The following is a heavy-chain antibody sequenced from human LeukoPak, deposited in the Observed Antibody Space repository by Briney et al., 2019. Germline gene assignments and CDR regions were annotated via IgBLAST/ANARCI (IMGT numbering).Heavy chain of an antibody. CDR3: ARDIAANWFDS. J-gene: IGHJ5*01. V-gene: IGHV4-59*01. CDR2: IHYSGSN. Sequence: PSETLSLTCTVSGGSISSYYWNWIRQPPGKGLEWIGYIHYSGSNNYNPSLKSRVTISVDTSKNQFSLKLTSVTAADTAVYYCARDIAANWFDSWGQGTLVTVSS. CDR1: GGSISSYY. D-gene: IGHD2-15*01.